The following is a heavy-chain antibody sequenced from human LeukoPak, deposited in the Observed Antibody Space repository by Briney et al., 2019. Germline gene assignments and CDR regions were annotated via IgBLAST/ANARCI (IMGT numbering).Heavy chain of an antibody. D-gene: IGHD2-21*02. V-gene: IGHV4-59*01. Sequence: SETLSLTCTVSGGSINNYYWNWIRQPPGKGLEWIGYISYSGTTNYNPYLKRRVIISVDTSKNQFSLKLSSVTAADTAVYYCARELPKVTGFAFEIWGQGTMVTVSS. J-gene: IGHJ3*02. CDR2: ISYSGTT. CDR3: ARELPKVTGFAFEI. CDR1: GGSINNYY.